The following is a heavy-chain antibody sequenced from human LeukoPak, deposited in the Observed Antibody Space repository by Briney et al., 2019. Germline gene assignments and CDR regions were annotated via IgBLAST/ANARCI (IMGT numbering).Heavy chain of an antibody. Sequence: SQTLSLTCALSGDSVSSNSAAWNWIRQSPSRGLEWLGRTYYRSKWYNDCAVSVKCRITINPDTSKNQFSLQLNSVTPEDTAVYYCARGNGLGELHFDYWGQGTLVTVSS. CDR3: ARGNGLGELHFDY. D-gene: IGHD3-10*01. V-gene: IGHV6-1*01. CDR2: TYYRSKWYN. J-gene: IGHJ4*02. CDR1: GDSVSSNSAA.